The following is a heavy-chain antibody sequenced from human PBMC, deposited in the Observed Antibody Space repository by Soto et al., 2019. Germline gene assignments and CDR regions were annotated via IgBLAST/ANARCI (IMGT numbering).Heavy chain of an antibody. CDR2: IYYSGST. CDR1: GGSISSYY. J-gene: IGHJ4*02. CDR3: ARLSGWFDY. D-gene: IGHD6-19*01. V-gene: IGHV4-59*08. Sequence: SETLSLTCTVSGGSISSYYWSWIRQPPGKGLEWIGYIYYSGSTNYNPSLKSRVTISVDTSKNQFSLKLSSVTAADTAVYYCARLSGWFDYWGQGTLVTVSS.